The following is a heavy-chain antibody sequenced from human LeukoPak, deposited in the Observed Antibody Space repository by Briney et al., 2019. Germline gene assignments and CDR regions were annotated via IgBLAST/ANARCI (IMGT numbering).Heavy chain of an antibody. D-gene: IGHD5-12*01. CDR1: GYTFTSYG. CDR2: ISAYNGNT. V-gene: IGHV1-18*01. J-gene: IGHJ4*02. CDR3: ARNPRRGHKTYYFDY. Sequence: ASVKVSCKASGYTFTSYGISWVRQAPGQGLEWMGWISAYNGNTNYAQKLQGRVTMTTDTSTSTAYMELRSLRSDDTAVYYCARNPRRGHKTYYFDYWGQGTLVTVSS.